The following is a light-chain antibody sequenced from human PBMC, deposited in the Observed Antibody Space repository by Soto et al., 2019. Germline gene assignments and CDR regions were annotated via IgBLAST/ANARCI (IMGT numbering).Light chain of an antibody. CDR2: YDD. V-gene: IGLV1-36*01. J-gene: IGLJ1*01. CDR1: SSNIGNNG. CDR3: AAWDDSLNAYV. Sequence: QSVLTQAPSVSGAPRQRVTISCSGSSSNIGNNGVNWYQQVPGKAPKLLIYYDDLKPSGVSKRFSGSKSGTSASLAIRGLQSEDEADYYCAAWDDSLNAYVFGIGTKVTVL.